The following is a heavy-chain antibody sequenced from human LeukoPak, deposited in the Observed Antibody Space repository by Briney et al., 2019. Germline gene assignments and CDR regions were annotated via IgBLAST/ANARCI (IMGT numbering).Heavy chain of an antibody. CDR1: GGSISSYY. J-gene: IGHJ5*02. CDR2: IYYSGST. V-gene: IGHV4-59*01. Sequence: SETLSLTCTVSGGSISSYYWSWIRQPPGKGLEWIGYIYYSGSTNYSPSLKSRVTISVDTSKNQFSLKLSSVTAADTAVYYCARDEYNRLDPWGQGTLVTVSS. CDR3: ARDEYNRLDP.